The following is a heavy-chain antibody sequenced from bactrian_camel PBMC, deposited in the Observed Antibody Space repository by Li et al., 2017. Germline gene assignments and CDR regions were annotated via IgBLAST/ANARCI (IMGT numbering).Heavy chain of an antibody. D-gene: IGHD3*01. V-gene: IGHV3S60*01. CDR3: AEDLCARDCYQGGWCPGAESHY. Sequence: HVQLVESGGGLVQPGGSLRLSCAASGFSDGAVCMGWFRQAPGKEREGIARIYRSSTNLYSTYHIDSVKGRFTISQEYTKSTVYLQMNSLKPEDTAMYYCAEDLCARDCYQGGWCPGAESHYWGQGTQVTVS. CDR1: GFSDGAVC. J-gene: IGHJ4*01. CDR2: IYRSSTNLYST.